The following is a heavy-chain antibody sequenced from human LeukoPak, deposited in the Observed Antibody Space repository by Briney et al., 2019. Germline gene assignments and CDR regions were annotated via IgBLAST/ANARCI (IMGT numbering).Heavy chain of an antibody. J-gene: IGHJ4*02. CDR3: ARDALPYYYDSSGYHRAGYYFDY. CDR1: GFTFSSYW. V-gene: IGHV3-74*01. D-gene: IGHD3-22*01. CDR2: INSDGSST. Sequence: PGGSLRLSCAASGFTFSSYWMHWVRQAPGKGLVWVSRINSDGSSTSYADSVKGRFTISRDNAKNTLYLQMNSLRAEDTAVYYCARDALPYYYDSSGYHRAGYYFDYWGQGTLVTVSS.